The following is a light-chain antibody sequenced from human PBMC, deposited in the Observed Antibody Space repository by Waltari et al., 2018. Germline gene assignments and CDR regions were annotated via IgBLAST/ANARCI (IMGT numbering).Light chain of an antibody. CDR2: GVS. J-gene: IGLJ2*01. CDR1: SSDVGGYNY. V-gene: IGLV2-14*01. CDR3: CSYTTSSTFL. Sequence: QSAPTQPPSVSGSPGQSVTISCTGTSSDVGGYNYVSWYQQHPGKAPKLMIYGVSNRPSGVSDRFSGSKSGNTASPTISGLQAEDEADYYCCSYTTSSTFLFGGGTRLTVL.